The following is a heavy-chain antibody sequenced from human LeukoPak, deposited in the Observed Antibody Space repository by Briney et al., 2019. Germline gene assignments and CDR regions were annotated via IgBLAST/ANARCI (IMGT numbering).Heavy chain of an antibody. CDR1: GYSFTSYY. D-gene: IGHD4-23*01. V-gene: IGHV1-46*01. CDR2: INPGGGST. Sequence: ASVKVSCKASGYSFTSYYIHWVRQAPGQGPESMGIINPGGGSTSYAQKFQDRVTMTRDTSTSTVYMELNSLRSEDTAVYYCAKDLRWDHPGLDPWGQGTLVIVSS. CDR3: AKDLRWDHPGLDP. J-gene: IGHJ5*02.